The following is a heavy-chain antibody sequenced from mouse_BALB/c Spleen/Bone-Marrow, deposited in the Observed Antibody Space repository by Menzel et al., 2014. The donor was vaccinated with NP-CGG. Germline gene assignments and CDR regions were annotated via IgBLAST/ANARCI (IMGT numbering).Heavy chain of an antibody. J-gene: IGHJ1*01. Sequence: QVQLQQSGAELVRPGASVNLSCKASGYTFTSYWMNWVMQRPEQGLEWIGRIDPYDSEAHYNQKFKDKAILTVDKSSSTAYMQLISRPSEDAAVYYCARSGSNFGRFFDVWGAGTTVTVSS. CDR2: IDPYDSEA. CDR3: ARSGSNFGRFFDV. D-gene: IGHD2-5*01. V-gene: IGHV1-74*01. CDR1: GYTFTSYW.